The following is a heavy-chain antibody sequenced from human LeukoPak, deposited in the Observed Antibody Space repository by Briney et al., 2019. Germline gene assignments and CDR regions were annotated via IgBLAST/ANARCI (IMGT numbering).Heavy chain of an antibody. J-gene: IGHJ4*02. Sequence: GGSLRLSCAASGLTFTSYAMSWVRQAPGKGLEWVSTINISGGITYHADSVKGQFTISRGNSKNTLYLQMDSPGAEDTALYYCAKAFSSAYDYGPTDSWGQGTLVTVSS. CDR1: GLTFTSYA. D-gene: IGHD4/OR15-4a*01. V-gene: IGHV3-23*01. CDR2: INISGGIT. CDR3: AKAFSSAYDYGPTDS.